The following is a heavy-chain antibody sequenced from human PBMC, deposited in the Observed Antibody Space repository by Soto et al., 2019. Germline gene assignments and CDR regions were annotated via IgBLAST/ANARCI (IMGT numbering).Heavy chain of an antibody. V-gene: IGHV5-51*01. CDR1: GYSFTSYW. CDR3: ASSTTVTTGAAAEAAAFDI. Sequence: GESLKISCKGSGYSFTSYWIGWVRQMPGKGLEWMGIIYPGDSDTRYSPSFQGQVTISADKSISTAYLQWSSLKASDTAMYYCASSTTVTTGAAAEAAAFDIWGQGTMVTVSS. J-gene: IGHJ3*02. CDR2: IYPGDSDT. D-gene: IGHD4-17*01.